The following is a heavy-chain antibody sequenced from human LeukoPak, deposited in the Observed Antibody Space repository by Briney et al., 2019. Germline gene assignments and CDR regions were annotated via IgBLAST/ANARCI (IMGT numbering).Heavy chain of an antibody. V-gene: IGHV1-46*01. D-gene: IGHD2-21*01. Sequence: ASVKVSCKASGYTFTSYYMHWVRQAPGQGLEWMGIINPSGGSTSYAQKFQGRVTMTRDMSTSTVYMELSSLRSEDTAVYYCASNSLSVGFDYWGQGTLVSLP. CDR3: ASNSLSVGFDY. CDR1: GYTFTSYY. CDR2: INPSGGST. J-gene: IGHJ4*02.